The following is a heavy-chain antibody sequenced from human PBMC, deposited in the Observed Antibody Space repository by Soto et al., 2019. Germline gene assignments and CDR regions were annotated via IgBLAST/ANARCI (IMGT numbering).Heavy chain of an antibody. V-gene: IGHV4-59*01. CDR2: IYYSGST. J-gene: IGHJ4*02. Sequence: QVQLQESGPGLVKPSETLSLTCTVSGGSISSYYWSWIRQPPGKGLEWIGYIYYSGSTNYNPSLKSRVTTSADTSKNQFSLTLSSVTAADTAVYYCASVWGSSWYYFDYWGQGTLVTVSS. D-gene: IGHD6-13*01. CDR3: ASVWGSSWYYFDY. CDR1: GGSISSYY.